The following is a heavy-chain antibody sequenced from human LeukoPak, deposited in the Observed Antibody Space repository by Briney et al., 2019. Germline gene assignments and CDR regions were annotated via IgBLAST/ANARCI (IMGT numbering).Heavy chain of an antibody. CDR3: ARDRGSGYGDYGEGDY. J-gene: IGHJ4*02. Sequence: QPGGSLRLSCAASGFTFSSYSMNWVRQAPGKGLEWVAVISYDGSNKYYADSVKGRFTISRDNSKNTLYLQMNSLRAEDTAVYYCARDRGSGYGDYGEGDYWGQGTLVTVSS. V-gene: IGHV3-30*03. D-gene: IGHD4-17*01. CDR1: GFTFSSYS. CDR2: ISYDGSNK.